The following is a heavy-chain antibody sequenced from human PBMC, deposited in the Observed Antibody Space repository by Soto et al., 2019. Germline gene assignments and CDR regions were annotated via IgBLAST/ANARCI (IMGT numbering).Heavy chain of an antibody. CDR1: GYTFTSYG. V-gene: IGHV1-18*04. J-gene: IGHJ6*02. CDR2: ISAYNGNT. Sequence: ASVKVSCKASGYTFTSYGISWVRQAPGQGLDWMGWISAYNGNTKYAQDLQGRVTMTTDTSTSAAYMELRSLRSDDTAMYYCARFSGGSYNTYYFYYGMDVWGQGTTVTVSS. CDR3: ARFSGGSYNTYYFYYGMDV. D-gene: IGHD2-15*01.